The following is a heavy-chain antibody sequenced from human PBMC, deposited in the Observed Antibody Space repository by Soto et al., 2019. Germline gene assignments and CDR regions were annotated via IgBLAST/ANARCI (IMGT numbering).Heavy chain of an antibody. J-gene: IGHJ4*02. CDR1: GFTFSSYS. V-gene: IGHV3-21*01. CDR2: ISSSSSNI. Sequence: GGSLRLSCAASGFTFSSYSMNWVRQAPGKGLEWVSSISSSSSNIYYADSVKGRFTISRDNAKNSLYLQMNSLRAEDTAVYYCASAEYYYDTSGWYYWGQGTLVTVSS. D-gene: IGHD3-22*01. CDR3: ASAEYYYDTSGWYY.